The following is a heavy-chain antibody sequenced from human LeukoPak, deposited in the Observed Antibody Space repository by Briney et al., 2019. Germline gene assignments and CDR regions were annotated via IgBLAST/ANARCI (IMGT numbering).Heavy chain of an antibody. CDR3: ARLGLYSNTWLPFDN. V-gene: IGHV4-38-2*02. CDR1: GYSISSGYY. Sequence: PSETLSLTCTVSGYSISSGYYWGWIRQPPGTGLEWIGSIYHSGSTYYNPSLESRVTISVDTSKKQFSLKLSSVTAADTAVYYCARLGLYSNTWLPFDNWGQGTLVTVSS. D-gene: IGHD6-13*01. CDR2: IYHSGST. J-gene: IGHJ4*02.